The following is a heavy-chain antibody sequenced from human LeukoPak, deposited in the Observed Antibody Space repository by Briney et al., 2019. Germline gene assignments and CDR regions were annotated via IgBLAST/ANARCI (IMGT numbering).Heavy chain of an antibody. J-gene: IGHJ4*02. CDR1: GYSFTSYW. V-gene: IGHV5-51*01. D-gene: IGHD3-22*01. CDR2: IYPGDSDT. CDR3: AICYYDSSAYYSPFDY. Sequence: GESLKISCKGSGYSFTSYWIGWVRQMPGKGLEWMGIIYPGDSDTRYSPSFQGQVTISADKSISTAYLQRSSLKASDTAMYYCAICYYDSSAYYSPFDYWGQGTLVTASS.